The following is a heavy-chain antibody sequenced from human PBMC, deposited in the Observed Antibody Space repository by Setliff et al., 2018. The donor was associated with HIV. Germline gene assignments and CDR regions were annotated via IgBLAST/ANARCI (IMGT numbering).Heavy chain of an antibody. V-gene: IGHV7-4-1*02. Sequence: ASVKVSCKASGYTFTSYYMHWVRQAPGQGLEWMGWINTNTGNPTYAQGFTGRFVFSLDTSVSTAYLQISSLKAEDSAIYYCARVSDTGVDPQTHRDYWGQGTPVTVSS. CDR1: GYTFTSYY. CDR2: INTNTGNP. J-gene: IGHJ4*02. D-gene: IGHD2-21*01. CDR3: ARVSDTGVDPQTHRDY.